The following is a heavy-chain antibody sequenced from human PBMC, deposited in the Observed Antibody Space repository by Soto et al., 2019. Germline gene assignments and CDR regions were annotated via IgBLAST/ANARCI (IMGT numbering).Heavy chain of an antibody. D-gene: IGHD3-10*01. CDR3: STGFGENGESY. V-gene: IGHV3-15*01. CDR1: GFTFSNVW. Sequence: PGGSLRLSCAASGFTFSNVWMSWARQAPGKGLEWLGRMTTTREGGTTNYSAPVKGRFTFTRDDSKNTLYLQMNTLKTDDTAVYYCSTGFGENGESYWGQGTLVTVSS. CDR2: MTTTREGGTT. J-gene: IGHJ4*02.